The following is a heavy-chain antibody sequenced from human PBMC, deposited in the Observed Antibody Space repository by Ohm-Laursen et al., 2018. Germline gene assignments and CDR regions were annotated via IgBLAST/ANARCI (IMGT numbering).Heavy chain of an antibody. D-gene: IGHD5-18*01. CDR3: ASGHSYGYDYYYYGVDV. Sequence: TLFLTCTVSGGSISRQYWNWIRQPPGKGLEWIGYIYSSGSTKYNPSLNSRVTISEDTSKNQFSLKLRSVTAADTAVYYCASGHSYGYDYYYYGVDVWGQGTTVTVSS. J-gene: IGHJ6*02. V-gene: IGHV4-59*11. CDR1: GGSISRQY. CDR2: IYSSGST.